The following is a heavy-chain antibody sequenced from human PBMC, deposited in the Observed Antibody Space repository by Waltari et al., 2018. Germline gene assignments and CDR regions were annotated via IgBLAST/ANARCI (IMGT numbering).Heavy chain of an antibody. V-gene: IGHV4-31*03. CDR2: IYYPGEP. D-gene: IGHD3-16*01. CDR3: ARRGAYFFDY. Sequence: QVQMQESGPGLVKPSQTLSLTCTVSGGSISSGGYYWSWIRQHPGKGLEWIGYIYYPGEPYYNPSLTSRVAISIDTSKSQFSLDLGTVTAADTAVYYCARRGAYFFDYWGRGTLVTVSS. CDR1: GGSISSGGYY. J-gene: IGHJ4*02.